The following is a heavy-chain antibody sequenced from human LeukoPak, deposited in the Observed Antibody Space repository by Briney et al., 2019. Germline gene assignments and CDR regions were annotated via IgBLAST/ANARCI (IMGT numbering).Heavy chain of an antibody. CDR3: AKQVGSSWWYYYMDV. V-gene: IGHV1-69-2*01. D-gene: IGHD2-2*01. Sequence: GATVKISCRASGYTFTDYYMHWVQQAPGKGLEWMGRVDPEDGETIYAEKFQGRVTITADTSTDTAYMELSSLRSEDTAVYYCAKQVGSSWWYYYMDVWGKGTTVTVSS. J-gene: IGHJ6*03. CDR1: GYTFTDYY. CDR2: VDPEDGET.